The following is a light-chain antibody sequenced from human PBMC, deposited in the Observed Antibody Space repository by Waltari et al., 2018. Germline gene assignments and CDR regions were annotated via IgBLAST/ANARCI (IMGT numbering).Light chain of an antibody. Sequence: EIVMKQSPATLSVSPGERVTLSCRASQSVSSHLAWYQQKPGQAPRPLIYTASTRATDIPARFSGSGSGTEFTLTISSLQSEDFAVYYCQQYDRWPPYTFGQGTKLEIK. V-gene: IGKV3-15*01. CDR3: QQYDRWPPYT. CDR2: TAS. J-gene: IGKJ2*01. CDR1: QSVSSH.